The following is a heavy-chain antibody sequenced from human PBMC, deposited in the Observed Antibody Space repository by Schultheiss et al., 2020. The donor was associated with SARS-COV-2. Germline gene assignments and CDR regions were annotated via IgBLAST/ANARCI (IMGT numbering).Heavy chain of an antibody. CDR3: ARGGRQNWFDP. Sequence: ETLSLTCTVSGGSISSYYWSWIRQPPGKGLEWIGEINHSGSTNYNPSLKSRVTISVDTSKNQFSLKLSSVTAADTAVYYCARGGRQNWFDPWGQGTLVTVSS. CDR1: GGSISSYY. V-gene: IGHV4-34*01. CDR2: INHSGST. J-gene: IGHJ5*02. D-gene: IGHD3/OR15-3a*01.